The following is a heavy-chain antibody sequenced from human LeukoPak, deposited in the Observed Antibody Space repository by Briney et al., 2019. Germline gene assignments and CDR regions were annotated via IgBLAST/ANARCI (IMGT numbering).Heavy chain of an antibody. CDR3: ATEIPPEGYCSGGSCSNWFDP. J-gene: IGHJ5*02. CDR2: IIPILGTA. Sequence: SVKVSCKASGGTFSSYAISWVRQAPGQGLEWMGGIIPILGTANYAQKFQGRVTITADESTSTAYMELSSLRSEDTAVYYCATEIPPEGYCSGGSCSNWFDPWGQGTLVTVSS. V-gene: IGHV1-69*13. CDR1: GGTFSSYA. D-gene: IGHD2-15*01.